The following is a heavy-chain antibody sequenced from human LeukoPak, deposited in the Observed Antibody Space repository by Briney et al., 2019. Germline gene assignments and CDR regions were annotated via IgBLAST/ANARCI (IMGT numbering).Heavy chain of an antibody. CDR3: ARDLDFWSGYTGSGAFDI. D-gene: IGHD3-3*01. CDR2: INTNGNT. V-gene: IGHV4-61*02. CDR1: GGSINSGAYY. J-gene: IGHJ3*02. Sequence: SETLSLTCTVSGGSINSGAYYWSWIRQPAGKGLEWVGRINTNGNTNYNPSLKSRVTIPVDTSKNQFSLKLTSVTAADTAVYYCARDLDFWSGYTGSGAFDIWGQGTTVTVSS.